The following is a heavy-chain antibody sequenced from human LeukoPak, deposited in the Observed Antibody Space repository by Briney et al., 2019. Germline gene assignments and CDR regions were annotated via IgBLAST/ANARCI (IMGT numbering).Heavy chain of an antibody. CDR3: PRGDDYNGSGSYGAFDI. CDR2: IHYSGNT. V-gene: IGHV4-30-4*01. Sequence: RSQTLSLTCTVSGGSISNGDYYWSWIRQPPGKGLEYIGYIHYSGNTYYNPSIRSRVTISVDTSNNQFSLKRSSVTAADTPVYYCPRGDDYNGSGSYGAFDIWGQGTMVTVSS. D-gene: IGHD3-10*01. J-gene: IGHJ3*02. CDR1: GGSISNGDYY.